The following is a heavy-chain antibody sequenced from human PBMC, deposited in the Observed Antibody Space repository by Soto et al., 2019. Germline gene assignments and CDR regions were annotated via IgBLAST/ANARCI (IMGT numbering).Heavy chain of an antibody. J-gene: IGHJ2*01. CDR1: GFTFSSYG. CDR3: EKDSGRSGWAWYFDL. Sequence: QVRLVESGGGVVQPGRSLRLSCAASGFTFSSYGMHWVRQAPGKGLEWVAVISYDGSNKYYADSVKGRFTISRDNSKNKLYLQMKSLRAEDTAVYYCEKDSGRSGWAWYFDLWGRGTLVTVSS. V-gene: IGHV3-30*18. D-gene: IGHD3-10*01. CDR2: ISYDGSNK.